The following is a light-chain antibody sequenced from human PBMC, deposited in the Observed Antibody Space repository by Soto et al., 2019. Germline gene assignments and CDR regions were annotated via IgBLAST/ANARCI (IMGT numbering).Light chain of an antibody. CDR1: TSDVGSYHL. Sequence: QSVLTQPASVSGSPGQSITISCTGTTSDVGSYHLVSWYQHHPGKAPKLMIYEGSKRPSGVSNRFSCSKSGNTASLTISGLQAEDEADYYCCSYAGSSTFVFGTGTKVTVL. CDR2: EGS. CDR3: CSYAGSSTFV. V-gene: IGLV2-23*01. J-gene: IGLJ1*01.